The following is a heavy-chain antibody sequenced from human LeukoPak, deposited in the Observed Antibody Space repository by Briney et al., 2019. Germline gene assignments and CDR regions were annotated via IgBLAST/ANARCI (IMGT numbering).Heavy chain of an antibody. Sequence: GGSLRLSCAASGFTFSSYAMHGVRHAPGKGLEWGAVISYDGSNKYYADSVKGRFTISRDNSKNTLYLQMNSLRAEDTAVYYCARSDILTGYYGIFDYWGQGTLVTVSS. J-gene: IGHJ4*02. CDR1: GFTFSSYA. CDR2: ISYDGSNK. D-gene: IGHD3-9*01. V-gene: IGHV3-30-3*01. CDR3: ARSDILTGYYGIFDY.